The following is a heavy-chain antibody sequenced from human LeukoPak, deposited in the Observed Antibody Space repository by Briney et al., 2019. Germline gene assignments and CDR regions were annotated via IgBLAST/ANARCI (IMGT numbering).Heavy chain of an antibody. D-gene: IGHD3-10*01. V-gene: IGHV1-2*06. CDR3: ARLLWFGELLFSDYYYMDV. Sequence: ASVKVSCKASGYTFTGYYMHWVRQAPGQGLEWMGRINPNSGGTNYAQKFQGRVTMTRDTSISTAYMELSRLRSDDTALYYCARLLWFGELLFSDYYYMDVWGKGTTVTVSS. CDR1: GYTFTGYY. J-gene: IGHJ6*03. CDR2: INPNSGGT.